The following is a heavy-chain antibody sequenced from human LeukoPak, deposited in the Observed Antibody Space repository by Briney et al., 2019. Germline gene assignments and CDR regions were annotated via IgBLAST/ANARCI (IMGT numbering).Heavy chain of an antibody. Sequence: GGSLRLSCEASGFIFSDYNMNWVRQAPGKGLEWLSFIDSSSSTIYYADSVKGRFAISRDNAKNSLYLQMNSLRAEDTAVYYCARDRFKEMATPWAHWGQGTLVTVSS. CDR3: ARDRFKEMATPWAH. J-gene: IGHJ1*01. CDR1: GFIFSDYN. V-gene: IGHV3-48*04. D-gene: IGHD5-24*01. CDR2: IDSSSSTI.